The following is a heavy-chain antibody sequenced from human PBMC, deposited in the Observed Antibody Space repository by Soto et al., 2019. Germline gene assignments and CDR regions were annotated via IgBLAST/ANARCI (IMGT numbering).Heavy chain of an antibody. Sequence: SETLSLTCTVSGGSISSSSYYWGWIRQPPGKGLEWIGSIYYSGSTYYNPSLKSRVTISVDTSKNQFSLKLSSVTAADTAVYYCARSAPPIDYWGQGTLVTVS. J-gene: IGHJ4*02. CDR3: ARSAPPIDY. CDR2: IYYSGST. CDR1: GGSISSSSYY. V-gene: IGHV4-39*01.